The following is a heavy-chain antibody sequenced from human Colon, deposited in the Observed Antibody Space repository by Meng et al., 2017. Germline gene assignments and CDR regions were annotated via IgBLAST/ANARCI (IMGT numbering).Heavy chain of an antibody. CDR2: IHYSGSR. V-gene: IGHV4-61*01. D-gene: IGHD3-10*01. CDR3: ARFYGSGTFEVHDY. CDR1: CGAVSSASYY. J-gene: IGHJ4*02. Sequence: HGESQELGPGLVRPSEPLALTCNVSCGAVSSASYYWSWIRQPPGKGLEWIGLIHYSGSRNYNPSLKSRVTRSVDTSKNQVSLRLTSVTAADTAVYYCARFYGSGTFEVHDYWGQGTLVTVSS.